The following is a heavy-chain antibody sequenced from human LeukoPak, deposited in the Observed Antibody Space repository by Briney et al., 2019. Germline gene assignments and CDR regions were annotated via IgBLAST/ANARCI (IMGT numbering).Heavy chain of an antibody. V-gene: IGHV4-59*01. CDR1: RGSISSYY. CDR3: AADSSSWYEPGA. Sequence: SETLSLTCTVSRGSISSYYWSWIRQPPGKGLEWIGYIYYSGSTNYNPSLKSRVTISVDTSKNQFSLKLSSVTAADTAVYYCAADSSSWYEPGAWGQGTLVTVSS. CDR2: IYYSGST. J-gene: IGHJ4*02. D-gene: IGHD6-13*01.